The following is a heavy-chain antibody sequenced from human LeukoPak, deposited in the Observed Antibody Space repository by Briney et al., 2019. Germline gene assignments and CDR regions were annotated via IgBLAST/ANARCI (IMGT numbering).Heavy chain of an antibody. CDR3: VRAARDFLTRYYIY. D-gene: IGHD3-9*01. V-gene: IGHV1-18*01. CDR1: GYTFTSYG. CDR2: ISAYKGNT. J-gene: IGHJ4*02. Sequence: ASVKVSCKASGYTFTSYGTSWVRQAPGQGLEWMGWISAYKGNTNYAQKLQGRVTMTTDTSTSTAYMELRSLRSDDTAVYYCVRAARDFLTRYYIYWGQGTLVTVSS.